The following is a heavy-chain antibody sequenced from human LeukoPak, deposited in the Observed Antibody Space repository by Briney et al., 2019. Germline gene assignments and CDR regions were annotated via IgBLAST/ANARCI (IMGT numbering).Heavy chain of an antibody. D-gene: IGHD3-16*01. CDR1: GFTFSSYA. CDR2: TSSDGSIK. CDR3: AKDMIGGAPDYFDY. V-gene: IGHV3-30*04. J-gene: IGHJ4*02. Sequence: GGSLRLSCAASGFTFSSYAMHWVRQAPGKGLEWAAVTSSDGSIKYYADAVKGRFTISRDNSRNTLSLQMNSLRAEDTAVYFCAKDMIGGAPDYFDYWGQGTLVTVSS.